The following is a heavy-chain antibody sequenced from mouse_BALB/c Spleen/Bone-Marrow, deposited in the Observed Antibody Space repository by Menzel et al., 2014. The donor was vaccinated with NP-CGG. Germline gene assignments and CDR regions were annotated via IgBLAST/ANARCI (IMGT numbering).Heavy chain of an antibody. Sequence: VQVVESGPELVKPGASVKISCKASGYAFSSSWMNWVKQRPGQGLEWIGRIYPGDGDTNYNGKFKGKATLTADKSSSTAYMQLSSLTSVDSAVYFCARFSTVYYLDYWGQGTTLTVSS. CDR2: IYPGDGDT. CDR3: ARFSTVYYLDY. V-gene: IGHV1-82*01. D-gene: IGHD4-1*02. CDR1: GYAFSSSW. J-gene: IGHJ2*01.